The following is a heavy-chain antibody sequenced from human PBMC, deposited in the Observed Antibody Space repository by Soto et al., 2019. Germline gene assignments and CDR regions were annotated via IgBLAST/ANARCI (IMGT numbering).Heavy chain of an antibody. D-gene: IGHD3-10*01. V-gene: IGHV3-23*01. J-gene: IGHJ4*02. Sequence: EVQLLESGGGSVQPGGSLRLSCAGSGFTFSTYAMSWVRQAPGKGLEWVSATSGAGDTTYYADSVQGRFTNSRDNSKNRLYLQMNSLIAEDTAVSSCGKDLASRLGSGLSHWGQGSMVTVSP. CDR1: GFTFSTYA. CDR2: TSGAGDTT. CDR3: GKDLASRLGSGLSH.